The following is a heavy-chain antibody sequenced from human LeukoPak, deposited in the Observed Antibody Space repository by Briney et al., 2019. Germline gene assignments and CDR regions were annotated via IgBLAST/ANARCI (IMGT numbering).Heavy chain of an antibody. V-gene: IGHV3-66*01. CDR3: ARIYVDTAMVLFDY. Sequence: GGSLRLSCAASGFTVSSNYMSWVRQAPGKGLEWVSVIYSGGSTYYADSVKGRFTISRDNPKNTLYLQMNSLRAEDTAVYYCARIYVDTAMVLFDYWGQGTLVTVSS. CDR1: GFTVSSNY. J-gene: IGHJ4*02. D-gene: IGHD5-18*01. CDR2: IYSGGST.